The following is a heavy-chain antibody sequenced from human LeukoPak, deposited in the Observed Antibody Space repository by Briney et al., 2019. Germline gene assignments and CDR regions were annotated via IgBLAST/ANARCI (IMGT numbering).Heavy chain of an antibody. D-gene: IGHD2-2*01. J-gene: IGHJ6*03. CDR1: GYTFTSYD. V-gene: IGHV1-8*03. Sequence: ASVKVSCKASGYTFTSYDINWVRQATGQGLEWMGWMNPNSGNTGYAQKFQGRVTITRNTSISTAYMELSSLRSEDTAVYYCARARRIVVVPAAGRDNYYYYMDVWGKGTTVTVSS. CDR2: MNPNSGNT. CDR3: ARARRIVVVPAAGRDNYYYYMDV.